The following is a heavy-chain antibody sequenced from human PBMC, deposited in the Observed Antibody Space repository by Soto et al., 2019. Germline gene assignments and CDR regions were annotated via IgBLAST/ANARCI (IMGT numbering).Heavy chain of an antibody. CDR3: AREGGFDS. CDR2: IWYDGSKK. J-gene: IGHJ4*02. V-gene: IGHV3-33*01. Sequence: QVQLVESGGGVVQPGRSLRLSCAASGFTFSRSGMHWVRQAPGKGLEWVAVIWYDGSKKYYVDSVKGRFTVSRDNSKNTLYREMNSPRAEDTAGNYCAREGGFDSWGQGTLVIVSS. CDR1: GFTFSRSG.